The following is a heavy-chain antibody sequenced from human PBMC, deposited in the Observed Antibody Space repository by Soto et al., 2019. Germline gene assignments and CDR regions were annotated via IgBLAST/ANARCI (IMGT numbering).Heavy chain of an antibody. CDR1: GGSISSYY. Sequence: QVQLQESGPGLVKPSETLSLTCTVSGGSISSYYWSWLRQPPGKGLEWIGYIYYSGSTNYNPSLNGLVTRSVDASNSLFSLKLSSVTAADTAVHYGAREVDKAMDHCGQGTLVAFSS. J-gene: IGHJ4*02. CDR3: AREVDKAMDH. D-gene: IGHD5-18*01. V-gene: IGHV4-59*01. CDR2: IYYSGST.